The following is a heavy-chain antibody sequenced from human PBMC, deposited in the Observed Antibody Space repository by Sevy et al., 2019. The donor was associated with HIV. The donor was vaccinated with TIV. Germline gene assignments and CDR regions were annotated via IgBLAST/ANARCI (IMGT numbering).Heavy chain of an antibody. D-gene: IGHD6-13*01. Sequence: GGSLRLSCVASGFAFSTYDMHWVGQVTGKGLEWVSGIGTLTDTYYPDSVKGRFIISRENAKNSLYLQMNSLRAGDTAVYYCARACAAAGGKSGPIDAFDIWGQGTLVTVSS. CDR3: ARACAAAGGKSGPIDAFDI. CDR1: GFAFSTYD. J-gene: IGHJ3*02. V-gene: IGHV3-13*01. CDR2: IGTLTDT.